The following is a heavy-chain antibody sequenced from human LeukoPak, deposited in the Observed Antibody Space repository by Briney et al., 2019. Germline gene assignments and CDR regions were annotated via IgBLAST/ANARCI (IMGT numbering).Heavy chain of an antibody. CDR2: ISYDGSNK. J-gene: IGHJ4*02. CDR1: GFTFSSYG. V-gene: IGHV3-30*18. CDR3: AKGGSSSWFHDY. Sequence: PGGSLRLSCAASGFTFSSYGMHWVRQAPGKGLEWVAVISYDGSNKYYADSVKGRFTISRDNSKNTLYLQMNSLRAEDTAVYYCAKGGSSSWFHDYWGQGTLVTVSS. D-gene: IGHD6-13*01.